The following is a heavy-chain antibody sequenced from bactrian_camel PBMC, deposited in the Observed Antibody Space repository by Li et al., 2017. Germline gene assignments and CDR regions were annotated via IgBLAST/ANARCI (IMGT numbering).Heavy chain of an antibody. Sequence: HVQLVESGGGSVEAGGSLTLSCTTSGFAYSTYCMGWFRQAPGKVREGVASIYAAGGSAYNIDSVKGRFTISEDNAKSTLYLQMNSLAPEDTAMYYCAADPYRGGYCSASDEYEYWGQGTQVTVS. CDR1: GFAYSTYC. CDR2: IYAAGGSA. CDR3: AADPYRGGYCSASDEYEY. J-gene: IGHJ4*01. V-gene: IGHV3S1*01. D-gene: IGHD2*01.